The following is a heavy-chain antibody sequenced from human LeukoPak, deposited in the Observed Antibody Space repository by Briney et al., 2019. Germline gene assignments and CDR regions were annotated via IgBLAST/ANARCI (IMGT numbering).Heavy chain of an antibody. CDR2: IYYSGST. J-gene: IGHJ4*02. D-gene: IGHD5-24*01. CDR3: ARHSRDGPEDY. CDR1: GGPSSSYY. V-gene: IGHV4-59*08. Sequence: SETLSLTCTVSGGPSSSYYWSWIRQPPGKGLEWIGYIYYSGSTNYNPSLKSRVTISVDTSKNQFSLKLSSVTAADTAMYYCARHSRDGPEDYWGQGTLVTVSS.